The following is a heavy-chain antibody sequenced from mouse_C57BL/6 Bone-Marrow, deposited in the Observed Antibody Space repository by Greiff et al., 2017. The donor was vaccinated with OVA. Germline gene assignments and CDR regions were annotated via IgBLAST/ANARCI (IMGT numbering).Heavy chain of an antibody. J-gene: IGHJ4*01. CDR3: ARDYGSSYPYAMDY. D-gene: IGHD1-1*01. CDR2: ISDGGSYT. V-gene: IGHV5-4*01. CDR1: GFTFSSYA. Sequence: VESGGGLVKPGGSLKLSCAASGFTFSSYAMSWVRQTPEKRLEWVATISDGGSYTYYPDNVKGRFTISRDNAKNNLYLQMSHLKSEDTAMYYCARDYGSSYPYAMDYWGQGTSVTVSS.